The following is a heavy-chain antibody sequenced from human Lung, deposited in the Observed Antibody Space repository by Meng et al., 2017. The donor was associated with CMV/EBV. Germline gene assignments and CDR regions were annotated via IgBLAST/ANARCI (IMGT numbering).Heavy chain of an antibody. CDR1: GFFFGNYA. J-gene: IGHJ6*02. CDR2: LSYDGGDK. CDR3: ATSLVKALGALEL. V-gene: IGHV3-30*01. Sequence: GGSLRLSCVVSGFFFGNYALHWVRQAPGKGLQWVAVLSYDGGDKYVADSVKGRYTVSRDNYKHTLSLQMNRVRVDDAAVYYCATSLVKALGALELWGQGTTVTVSS. D-gene: IGHD3-9*01.